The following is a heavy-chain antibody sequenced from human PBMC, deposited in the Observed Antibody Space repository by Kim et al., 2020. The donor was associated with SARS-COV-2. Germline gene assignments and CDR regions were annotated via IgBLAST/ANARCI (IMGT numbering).Heavy chain of an antibody. V-gene: IGHV3-23*01. J-gene: IGHJ4*02. CDR1: GFTFSSYA. CDR2: ISGSGGST. CDR3: AKDQTGYSYGQFDY. Sequence: GGSLRLSCAASGFTFSSYAMSWVRQAPGKGLEWVSAISGSGGSTYYADSVKGRFTISRDNSKNMLYLQMNSLRAEDTAVYYCAKDQTGYSYGQFDYWGQGTLVTVSS. D-gene: IGHD5-18*01.